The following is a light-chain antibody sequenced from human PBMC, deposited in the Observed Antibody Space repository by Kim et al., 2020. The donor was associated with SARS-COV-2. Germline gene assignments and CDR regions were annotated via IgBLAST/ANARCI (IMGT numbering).Light chain of an antibody. CDR3: QQSSNWRTWT. CDR1: QSVIRY. J-gene: IGKJ1*01. CDR2: DAS. V-gene: IGKV3-11*01. Sequence: SPGQRPPRSCQASQSVIRYFAWYPQTPGQGPRLLNYDASNRATGIPARFSGSGSGTDCTLASSSLEPEDCGVYYCQQSSNWRTWTFGQGDKVDIK.